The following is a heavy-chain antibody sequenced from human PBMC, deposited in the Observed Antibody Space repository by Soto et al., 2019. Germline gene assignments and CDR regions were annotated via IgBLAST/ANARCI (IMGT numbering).Heavy chain of an antibody. Sequence: SETLSLTCTVSVDTSTSYYWGWIRQAPGKGLEWIGHIHNSGTSTHNPSLNGRVTTSIDMSKKQFSLKLTSLTSADTAAYYWARDFYDSVGYPCFDSWS. D-gene: IGHD3-22*01. CDR2: IHNSGTS. J-gene: IGHJ5*01. V-gene: IGHV4-59*01. CDR1: VDTSTSYY. CDR3: ARDFYDSVGYPCFDS.